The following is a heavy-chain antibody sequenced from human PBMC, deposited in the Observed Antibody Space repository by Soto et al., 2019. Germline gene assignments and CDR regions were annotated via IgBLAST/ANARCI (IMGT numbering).Heavy chain of an antibody. CDR1: GFTFSSYS. CDR2: ISSNGGST. D-gene: IGHD1-26*01. J-gene: IGHJ3*02. Sequence: GGSLRLSCAASGFTFSSYSMNWVRQAPGKGLEYVSAISSNGGSTYYADSVKGRFTISRDNSKNTLYLQMSSLRAEDTAVYYCVKDGAWGATNYAFDIWGQGTMVTVSS. CDR3: VKDGAWGATNYAFDI. V-gene: IGHV3-64D*09.